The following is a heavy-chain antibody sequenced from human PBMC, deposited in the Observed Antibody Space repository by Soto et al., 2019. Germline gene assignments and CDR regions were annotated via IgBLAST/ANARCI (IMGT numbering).Heavy chain of an antibody. CDR2: INNDGSDP. V-gene: IGHV3-74*01. D-gene: IGHD2-8*02. J-gene: IGHJ4*02. Sequence: QPGGSLRLSCEASGFTFSNYWMHWVRQAPGKGLVWVSRINNDGSDPIYADSVKGRFTISRDNAKNTVYLQMNSLRPEDTAVYYCVKDRSDTWSFDYWGQGTLVTVSS. CDR1: GFTFSNYW. CDR3: VKDRSDTWSFDY.